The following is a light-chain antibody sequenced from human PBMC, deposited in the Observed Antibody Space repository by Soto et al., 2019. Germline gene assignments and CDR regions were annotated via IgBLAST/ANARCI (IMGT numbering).Light chain of an antibody. CDR2: GVS. Sequence: QSALTQPASVSGSPGQSITISCTGTSSDVGDYNYVSWYQQHPGKDPKLLIYGVSNRPSGISSHFSGSKSGNTASLTISGLQAEDEADYYCSSYTSTNTLIFGGGTKLTVL. CDR1: SSDVGDYNY. J-gene: IGLJ2*01. CDR3: SSYTSTNTLI. V-gene: IGLV2-14*01.